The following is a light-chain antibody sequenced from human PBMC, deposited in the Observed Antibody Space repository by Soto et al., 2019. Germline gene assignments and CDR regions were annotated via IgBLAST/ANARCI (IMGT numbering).Light chain of an antibody. CDR2: TAS. J-gene: IGKJ1*01. Sequence: EIQMTQSPSSLSTSVGDRVTITCRASQSISTFLNWYQQKPGKAPKLLISTASSLQSGVPSTFSGSGSGTDFTLTIRSLQPEDSATYYCQQSYSSPRTFGHGTK. CDR3: QQSYSSPRT. V-gene: IGKV1-39*01. CDR1: QSISTF.